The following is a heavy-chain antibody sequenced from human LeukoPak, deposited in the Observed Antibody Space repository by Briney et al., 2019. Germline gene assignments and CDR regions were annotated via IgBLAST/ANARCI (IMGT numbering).Heavy chain of an antibody. V-gene: IGHV4-39*07. CDR2: IYYSGST. J-gene: IGHJ3*02. CDR1: GGSISSSSYY. CDR3: ARDLQLPPSENAFDI. Sequence: SETLSLTCTVSGGSISSSSYYWGWIRQPPGKGLEWIGSIYYSGSTYYNPSLKSRVTISVDTSKNQFSLKLSSVTAADTAVYYCARDLQLPPSENAFDIWGQGTMVTVSS. D-gene: IGHD2-2*01.